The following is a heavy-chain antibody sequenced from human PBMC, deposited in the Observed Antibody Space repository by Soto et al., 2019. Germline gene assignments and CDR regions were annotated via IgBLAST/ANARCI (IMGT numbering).Heavy chain of an antibody. Sequence: GASVKVSCKTSGYTFTSYPIHWVRQAPGQRLEWMGWINVGNGNTEYSEKCQGRVTISRDKSATTVHMELSSLRSEDTAVYYCAREPLCGGRGYVTCFDTWGKGTPVTVSS. J-gene: IGHJ5*02. CDR3: AREPLCGGRGYVTCFDT. CDR1: GYTFTSYP. V-gene: IGHV1-3*01. D-gene: IGHD2-15*01. CDR2: INVGNGNT.